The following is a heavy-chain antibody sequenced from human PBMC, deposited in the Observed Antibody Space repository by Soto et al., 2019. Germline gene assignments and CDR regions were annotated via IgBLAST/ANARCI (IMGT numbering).Heavy chain of an antibody. Sequence: PSETLSLTCVVSGDSMTRGSYYWAWIRQPPGKGLEWIGSFYYTGSTNYNPSLKSRVTVSADTSNNHFSLRLTSVTAADTAVYYCARRLDFGNGYFTASMDVWGKGTTVTVS. D-gene: IGHD3-3*01. V-gene: IGHV4-39*02. J-gene: IGHJ6*03. CDR1: GDSMTRGSYY. CDR2: FYYTGST. CDR3: ARRLDFGNGYFTASMDV.